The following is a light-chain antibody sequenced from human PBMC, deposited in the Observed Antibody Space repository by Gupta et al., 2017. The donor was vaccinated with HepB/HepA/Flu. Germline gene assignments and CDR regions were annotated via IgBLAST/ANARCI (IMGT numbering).Light chain of an antibody. Sequence: QSALTQPASVSGSLGQSITISCTGTSSDVGTYNLVSWYQQHPGKAPKLIIYEVGKRPSGVSNRFSDSKSGTAASLTISGLQAEDEAEYYCCSYGGWRNLVFGGGTKVTVL. CDR1: SSDVGTYNL. CDR3: CSYGGWRNLV. J-gene: IGLJ2*01. CDR2: EVG. V-gene: IGLV2-23*02.